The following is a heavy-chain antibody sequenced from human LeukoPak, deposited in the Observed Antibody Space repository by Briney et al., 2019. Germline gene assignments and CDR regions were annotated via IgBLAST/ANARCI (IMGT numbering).Heavy chain of an antibody. V-gene: IGHV2-5*01. CDR3: AHSHPAIITAVNRYFDY. D-gene: IGHD3-10*01. Sequence: GAGPTLVKPTETLTLTCSFSGRSLSATGVAVGWIRQPPGKAPEWLSLIYWNGDKRYSPSLKSRLTISKDTSKDPVVLAMSNMDPVDTGTYYCAHSHPAIITAVNRYFDYWGQGTLVTVSS. CDR2: IYWNGDK. CDR1: GRSLSATGVA. J-gene: IGHJ4*02.